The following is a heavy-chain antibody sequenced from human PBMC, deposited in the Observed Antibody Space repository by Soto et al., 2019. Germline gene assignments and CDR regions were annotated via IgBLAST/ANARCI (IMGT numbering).Heavy chain of an antibody. CDR1: GYTFTSYY. V-gene: IGHV1-46*01. Sequence: QVQLVQSGAEVKKPGASVKVSCKASGYTFTSYYMHWVRQAPGQGLEWMGIINPSGGSTSYAQKFQGRVTMTRDTSTSTVYMELSSLRSEDTAVYYCARDKDYYDSSGQTGDYWGQGTLVTVSS. CDR2: INPSGGST. J-gene: IGHJ4*02. CDR3: ARDKDYYDSSGQTGDY. D-gene: IGHD3-22*01.